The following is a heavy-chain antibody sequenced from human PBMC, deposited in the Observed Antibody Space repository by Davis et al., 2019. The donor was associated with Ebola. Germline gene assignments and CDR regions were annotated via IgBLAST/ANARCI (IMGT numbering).Heavy chain of an antibody. CDR3: ARGLGYCSSGSCALDI. D-gene: IGHD2-15*01. J-gene: IGHJ3*02. CDR2: INTDTRNP. Sequence: AASVKVSCKASGYTFTSHAMNWVRQAPGQGLEWMGWINTDTRNPTYAQGFTGQFVFSLDTSVSTAYLQISSLEAEDTAVYYCARGLGYCSSGSCALDIWGQGTMVTVSS. CDR1: GYTFTSHA. V-gene: IGHV7-4-1*02.